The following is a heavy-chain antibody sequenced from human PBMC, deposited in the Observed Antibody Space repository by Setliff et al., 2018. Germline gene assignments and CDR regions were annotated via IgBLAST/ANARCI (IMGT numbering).Heavy chain of an antibody. CDR1: GDSISSGDYY. CDR2: IYYRGST. J-gene: IGHJ3*02. D-gene: IGHD3-16*01. V-gene: IGHV4-30-4*08. CDR3: ARVLFTFGGVHDAFDI. Sequence: SETLSLTCTVSGDSISSGDYYWSWIRQSPGKGLEWLGHIYYRGSTYYNPSLRSRIAMSIDTSNNQFSLQLSSLTAADTAVYYCARVLFTFGGVHDAFDIWGQGTMVTVSS.